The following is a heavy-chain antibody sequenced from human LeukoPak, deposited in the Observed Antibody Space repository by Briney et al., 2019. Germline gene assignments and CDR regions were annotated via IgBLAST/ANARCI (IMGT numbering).Heavy chain of an antibody. CDR2: VKSKTDGETI. CDR3: ITDDDRSGRRYY. Sequence: GGSLRLSCAASGFSFSDAWMSWVRQAPGKGLEWVGRVKSKTDGETIDYAAPVTGRFTISRDDSKDTLYLEMNSLKTEDTAVYYCITDDDRSGRRYYWGQGTLVTVSS. V-gene: IGHV3-15*01. D-gene: IGHD3-22*01. CDR1: GFSFSDAW. J-gene: IGHJ4*02.